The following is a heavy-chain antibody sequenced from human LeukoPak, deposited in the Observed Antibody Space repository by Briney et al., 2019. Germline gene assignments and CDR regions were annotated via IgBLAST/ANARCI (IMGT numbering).Heavy chain of an antibody. CDR3: ARDHVSSSSGWFDP. CDR1: GFTFSSYG. D-gene: IGHD6-6*01. CDR2: IWYDGSNK. V-gene: IGHV3-33*01. Sequence: SGGSLRLSCAASGFTFSSYGMHWVRQAPGKGLEWVAVIWYDGSNKYYADSVKGRFTISRDNSKNTLYLQMSSLRAEDTAVYYCARDHVSSSSGWFDPWGQGTLVTVSS. J-gene: IGHJ5*02.